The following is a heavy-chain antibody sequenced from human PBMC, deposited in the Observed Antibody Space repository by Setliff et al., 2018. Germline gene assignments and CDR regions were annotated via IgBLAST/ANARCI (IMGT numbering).Heavy chain of an antibody. Sequence: GPSVKVSCKASGYIFRDYYIHWVRQAPGQGLEWMGWINPNSGGREYAEALQGRVTMTGDTSIRTAFMELSGLTSDDTAVYYCAGPFDVGPYPRPIDGLDLWGQGTRVTVSS. CDR1: GYIFRDYY. CDR3: AGPFDVGPYPRPIDGLDL. D-gene: IGHD3-9*01. CDR2: INPNSGGR. V-gene: IGHV1-2*02. J-gene: IGHJ3*01.